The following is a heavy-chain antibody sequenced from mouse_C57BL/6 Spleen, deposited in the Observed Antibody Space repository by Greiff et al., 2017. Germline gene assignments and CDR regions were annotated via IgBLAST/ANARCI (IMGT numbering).Heavy chain of an antibody. CDR2: IYPRSGNT. V-gene: IGHV1-81*01. Sequence: VKLLESGAELVRPGASVKLSCKASGYTFTSYGISWVKQRPGQGLEWIGEIYPRSGNTYYNEKFKGKATLTVDKSSSTAYMELRSLTSEDSAVYFCARDGSYDGYYAMDYWGKGTSVTVSS. D-gene: IGHD1-1*02. CDR3: ARDGSYDGYYAMDY. J-gene: IGHJ4*01. CDR1: GYTFTSYG.